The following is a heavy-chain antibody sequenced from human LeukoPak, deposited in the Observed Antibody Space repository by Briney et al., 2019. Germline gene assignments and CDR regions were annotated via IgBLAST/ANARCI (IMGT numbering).Heavy chain of an antibody. J-gene: IGHJ4*02. CDR2: ISTSGSYT. Sequence: GGSLRLSWAASGFIVSDYYMTWVRQAPGKWLEWVSYISTSGSYTEYADSVKGRLTISRDNAKNSLYLQMNSLRVEDTAVYYCARVLRGGYHVLTVSSRGYFDYWGREPWSPSPQ. CDR1: GFIVSDYY. D-gene: IGHD3-9*01. CDR3: ARVLRGGYHVLTVSSRGYFDY. V-gene: IGHV3-11*06.